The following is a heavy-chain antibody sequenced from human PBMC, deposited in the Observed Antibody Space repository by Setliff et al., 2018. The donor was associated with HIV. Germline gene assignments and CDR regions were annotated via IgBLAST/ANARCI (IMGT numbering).Heavy chain of an antibody. CDR2: ISAYNGNT. CDR1: GYTFTSYG. V-gene: IGHV1-18*01. Sequence: ASVKVSCKASGYTFTSYGISWVRQAPGQGLEWVGWISAYNGNTNYAQKLQGRVTMTTDTSTSTAYMELRSLRSDDTAVYYCARDPPVFMVRGAYNWFDPWGQGTLVTVSS. J-gene: IGHJ5*02. CDR3: ARDPPVFMVRGAYNWFDP. D-gene: IGHD3-10*01.